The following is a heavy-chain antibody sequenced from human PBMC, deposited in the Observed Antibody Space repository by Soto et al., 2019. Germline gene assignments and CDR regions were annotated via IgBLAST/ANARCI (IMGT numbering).Heavy chain of an antibody. D-gene: IGHD2-2*01. J-gene: IGHJ5*02. CDR3: AKDVEAMPWFDP. CDR1: GFTFSSYG. CDR2: ISYDGSNT. Sequence: PGGSLRLSCATSGFTFSSYGMHWARQAPGKGLEWVAVISYDGSNTYYADSVKGRFTISRDNSKNTLYLQMNSLRAEDTAVYYCAKDVEAMPWFDPWGRGTLVTVSS. V-gene: IGHV3-30*18.